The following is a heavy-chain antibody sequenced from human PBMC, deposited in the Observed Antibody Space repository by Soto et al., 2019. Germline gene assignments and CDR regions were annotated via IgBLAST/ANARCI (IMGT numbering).Heavy chain of an antibody. Sequence: GGSLRLSCAASGFTFSSYAMSWVRQAPGKGLEWVSAISGSGGSTYYADSVKGRFTISRDNSKNTLYLQMNSLRAEDTAVYYCAKGYCSSTSCDSFDAFDIWGQGTMVTVSS. CDR3: AKGYCSSTSCDSFDAFDI. D-gene: IGHD2-2*01. V-gene: IGHV3-23*01. CDR1: GFTFSSYA. J-gene: IGHJ3*02. CDR2: ISGSGGST.